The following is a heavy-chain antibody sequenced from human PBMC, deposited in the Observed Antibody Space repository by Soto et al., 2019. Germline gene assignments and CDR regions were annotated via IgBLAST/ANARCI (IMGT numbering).Heavy chain of an antibody. Sequence: SVKVSCKASGGTFSSYAISWVRQAPGQGLEWMGGIIPIFGTANYAQKFQGRVTITADESTSTAYMELSSLRSEDTAVYYCARLRLGTYYYYGMHVWGQGTTVTVYS. CDR3: ARLRLGTYYYYGMHV. CDR2: IIPIFGTA. D-gene: IGHD1-1*01. V-gene: IGHV1-69*13. CDR1: GGTFSSYA. J-gene: IGHJ6*02.